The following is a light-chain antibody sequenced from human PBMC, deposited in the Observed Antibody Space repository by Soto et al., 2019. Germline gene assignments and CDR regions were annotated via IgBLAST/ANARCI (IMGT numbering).Light chain of an antibody. Sequence: DIEMTQSPSTLSASGGDTVTITCRASQSVSTWLAWYQQTPGKAPKILMYDASTLESGAPARFSGSGSGTEFTLTISSLQPDDFATYYCQQYNSYWTFGQGTKVDI. CDR2: DAS. J-gene: IGKJ1*01. CDR3: QQYNSYWT. V-gene: IGKV1-5*01. CDR1: QSVSTW.